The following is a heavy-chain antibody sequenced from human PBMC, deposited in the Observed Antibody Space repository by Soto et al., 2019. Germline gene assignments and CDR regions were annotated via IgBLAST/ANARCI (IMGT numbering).Heavy chain of an antibody. J-gene: IGHJ6*02. Sequence: PSETLSLTCAVSGGSISSIGHYWGWVRQPPGKGLEWIGTIHYSGDAYYNPSLKSRVSISVDTSKSQFSLKLNSVTAADTALYYCSRHYCSGGSCYYYGMDVWGQGTTVTVS. V-gene: IGHV4-39*01. CDR1: GGSISSIGHY. CDR3: SRHYCSGGSCYYYGMDV. CDR2: IHYSGDA. D-gene: IGHD2-15*01.